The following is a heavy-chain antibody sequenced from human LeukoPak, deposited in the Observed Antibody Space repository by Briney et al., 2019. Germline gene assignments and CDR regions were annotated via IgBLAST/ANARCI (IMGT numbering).Heavy chain of an antibody. Sequence: GGSLRLSCAASGFRFSTYWMSWVRQAPGKGLEWVANIKVDESEKYYVDSVRGRFTISRDNAKNSLYLQMNSLRAEDTAVYYCARFRPYLRFFDYWGQGTLVTVSS. V-gene: IGHV3-7*02. D-gene: IGHD4-17*01. CDR3: ARFRPYLRFFDY. J-gene: IGHJ4*02. CDR2: IKVDESEK. CDR1: GFRFSTYW.